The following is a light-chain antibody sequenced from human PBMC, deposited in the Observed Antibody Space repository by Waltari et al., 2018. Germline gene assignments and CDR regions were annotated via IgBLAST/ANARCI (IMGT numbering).Light chain of an antibody. CDR1: QTISSNY. V-gene: IGKV3-20*01. J-gene: IGKJ3*01. Sequence: ESILTQSPGTLPLSPGERATLSCRATQTISSNYLAWYQQKPGQAPRLLIYGASIMDTGVPDRFSGSGSGADFTLTIIRLEPEDFAVYYCQQYASLPLTFGPGTKVDI. CDR2: GAS. CDR3: QQYASLPLT.